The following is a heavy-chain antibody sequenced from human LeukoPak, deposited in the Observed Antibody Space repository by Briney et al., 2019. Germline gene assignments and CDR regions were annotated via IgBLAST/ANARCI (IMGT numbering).Heavy chain of an antibody. CDR1: GYTFTSYG. CDR2: ISAYNGNT. D-gene: IGHD5-18*01. Sequence: ASVKASCKASGYTFTSYGISWVRQAPGQGLEWMGWISAYNGNTNYAQKLQGRVTMTTDTSTSTAYMELRSLRSDDTAVYYCARDRYTAMNRGPYYFDYWGQGTLVTVSS. V-gene: IGHV1-18*01. CDR3: ARDRYTAMNRGPYYFDY. J-gene: IGHJ4*02.